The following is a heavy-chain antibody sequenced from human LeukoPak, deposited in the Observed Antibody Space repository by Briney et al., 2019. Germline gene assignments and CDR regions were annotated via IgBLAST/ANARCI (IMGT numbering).Heavy chain of an antibody. D-gene: IGHD2-15*01. CDR2: ISSSSSYI. Sequence: GGSLRLSCAASGFTFSSYSMNWVRQAPGKGLEWVSSISSSSSYIYSADSVKGRFTISRDNSKNTLYLQMNSLRAEDTAVYYCAKSGLNRFDYWGQGTLVTVSS. V-gene: IGHV3-21*04. J-gene: IGHJ4*02. CDR1: GFTFSSYS. CDR3: AKSGLNRFDY.